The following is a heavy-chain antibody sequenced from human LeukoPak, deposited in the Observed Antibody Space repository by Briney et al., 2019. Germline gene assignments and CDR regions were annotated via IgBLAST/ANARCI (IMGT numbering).Heavy chain of an antibody. Sequence: SETLPLTCTVSGGSISSYYWSWIRQPPGKGLEWIGYIYYSESTNYNPSLKSRVTISVDKSKNQFSLKLSSVTAADTAVYYCARARVVITYESDAFDIWGQGTMVTVSS. CDR1: GGSISSYY. V-gene: IGHV4-59*12. CDR2: IYYSEST. CDR3: ARARVVITYESDAFDI. J-gene: IGHJ3*02. D-gene: IGHD3-22*01.